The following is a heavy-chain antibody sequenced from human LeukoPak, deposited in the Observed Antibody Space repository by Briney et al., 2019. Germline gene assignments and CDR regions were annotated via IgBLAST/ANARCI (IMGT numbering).Heavy chain of an antibody. Sequence: ASVKVSCKASGYTFITYGISWVRQAPGQGLEWMGWVSAYADDTNYVQKYQGRVSMTTDTSTSTAYMELRSLRSDDTAVYYCARGFKGSSSEYFQHWGQGTLVTVSS. CDR3: ARGFKGSSSEYFQH. D-gene: IGHD6-6*01. J-gene: IGHJ1*01. CDR1: GYTFITYG. CDR2: VSAYADDT. V-gene: IGHV1-18*01.